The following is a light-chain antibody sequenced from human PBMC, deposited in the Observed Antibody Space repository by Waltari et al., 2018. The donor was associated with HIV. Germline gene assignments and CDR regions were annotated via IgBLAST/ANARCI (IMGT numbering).Light chain of an antibody. CDR2: RDS. J-gene: IGLJ2*01. Sequence: SYELTQPLSVSVALGQTARITWGGNNIGSKNVHWYQQKPGQAPVLVIYRDSNRPSGIPERFSGSNSGNTATLTISRAQAGDEADYYCQVWDSSTDVVFGGGTKLTVL. V-gene: IGLV3-9*01. CDR1: NIGSKN. CDR3: QVWDSSTDVV.